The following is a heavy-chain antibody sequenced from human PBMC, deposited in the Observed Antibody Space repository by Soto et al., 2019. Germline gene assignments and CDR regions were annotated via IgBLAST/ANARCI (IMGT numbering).Heavy chain of an antibody. J-gene: IGHJ3*02. V-gene: IGHV4-59*01. CDR3: ARVWGGAFDI. Sequence: QVQLQESGPGLVKPSETLSLTCTVSGGSISSYYWSWIRQPPGKGLEWIGYIYYSGSTNYNPSLXSXVXIXXHTSKIQCSLKLSSVTAADTAVYYCARVWGGAFDIWGQGTMVTVSS. D-gene: IGHD3-10*01. CDR2: IYYSGST. CDR1: GGSISSYY.